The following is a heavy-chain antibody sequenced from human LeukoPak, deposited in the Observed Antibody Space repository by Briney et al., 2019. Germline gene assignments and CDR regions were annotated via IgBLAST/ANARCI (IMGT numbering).Heavy chain of an antibody. CDR3: ARGLLEWPDDY. J-gene: IGHJ4*02. V-gene: IGHV3-7*01. Sequence: GGSLRLSCAASGFTFSRCSMSWVRQAPGKGLEWVAYITQDGSEKYHVDSVKGRFTISRDNAENSLYLQMNSLRAEDTALYYCARGLLEWPDDYWGQGTLVTVSS. CDR2: ITQDGSEK. D-gene: IGHD3-3*01. CDR1: GFTFSRCS.